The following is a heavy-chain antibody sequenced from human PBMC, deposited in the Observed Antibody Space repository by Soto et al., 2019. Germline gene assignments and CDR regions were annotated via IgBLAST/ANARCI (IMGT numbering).Heavy chain of an antibody. CDR2: ISYDGSNK. D-gene: IGHD5-18*01. V-gene: IGHV3-30-3*01. CDR1: GFTFSTHA. J-gene: IGHJ6*02. Sequence: GGSLRLSCAASGFTFSTHAMHWVRQAPGTGLEWVAVISYDGSNKNYADSVKGRFTMSRDNSKNTLYLQMNSLTAEDTAVYYCARVGQLWYMWGGMDVWGQGTTVTVSS. CDR3: ARVGQLWYMWGGMDV.